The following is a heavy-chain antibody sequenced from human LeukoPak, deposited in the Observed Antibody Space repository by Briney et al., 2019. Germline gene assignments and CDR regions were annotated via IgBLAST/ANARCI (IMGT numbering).Heavy chain of an antibody. D-gene: IGHD2-15*01. V-gene: IGHV3-53*04. CDR3: ARDSRYGSGGHWGIAI. Sequence: GGSLRLSCVASGFIVSSNYMSWVHQAPGKGLEWVSVIYSGGATYYADSVKGRFTISRHNFKNTLYLQMNSLRAEDTAVYYCARDSRYGSGGHWGIAIWGQGTMVTVSS. CDR2: IYSGGAT. J-gene: IGHJ3*02. CDR1: GFIVSSNY.